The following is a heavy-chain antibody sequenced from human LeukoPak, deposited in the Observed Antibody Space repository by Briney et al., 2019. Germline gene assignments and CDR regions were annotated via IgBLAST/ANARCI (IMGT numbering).Heavy chain of an antibody. D-gene: IGHD3-10*01. CDR1: GGSLSSGGYY. J-gene: IGHJ4*02. V-gene: IGHV4-31*03. Sequence: SETLSLTCTVSGGSLSSGGYYWSWIRQHPGKGLEWIGYIYYSGSTYYNPSLKSRVTISVDTSKNQFSLKLSSVTAADTAVYYCARFSDWVGGYYFDYWGQGTLVTVSS. CDR3: ARFSDWVGGYYFDY. CDR2: IYYSGST.